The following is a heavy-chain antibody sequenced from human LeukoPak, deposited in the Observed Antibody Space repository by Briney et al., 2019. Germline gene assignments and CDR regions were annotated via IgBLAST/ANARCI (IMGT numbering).Heavy chain of an antibody. D-gene: IGHD3-22*01. J-gene: IGHJ4*02. CDR1: GGSISNYY. Sequence: SETLSLTCTVSGGSISNYYWSWIRQPPGKGLEWIGHIYYSGNTNYTPSLRSRVTVSVDTSKNQFSLKLSSVTAADTAVYYCARGRAYYDSTGYYYWGQGTQVTVSS. CDR3: ARGRAYYDSTGYYY. V-gene: IGHV4-59*01. CDR2: IYYSGNT.